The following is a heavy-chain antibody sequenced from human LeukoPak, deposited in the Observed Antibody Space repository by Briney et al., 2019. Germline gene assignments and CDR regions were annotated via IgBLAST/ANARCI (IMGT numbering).Heavy chain of an antibody. CDR1: GFTFSSYG. Sequence: GGSLRLSCAASGFTFSSYGMHWVRQAPGKGLEWVAFIRYDGSNKYYADSVKGRFTISRDNSKNTLYLQMNSLRAEDTAVYYCARDRNYYGSGSYYSGLVYWGQGTLVTVSS. CDR2: IRYDGSNK. J-gene: IGHJ4*02. V-gene: IGHV3-30*02. D-gene: IGHD3-10*01. CDR3: ARDRNYYGSGSYYSGLVY.